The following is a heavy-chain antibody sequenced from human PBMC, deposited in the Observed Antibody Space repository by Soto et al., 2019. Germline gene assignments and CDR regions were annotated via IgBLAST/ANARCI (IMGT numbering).Heavy chain of an antibody. CDR1: GFTFSSYA. CDR3: AKSYDSSGYGPPHGMDV. CDR2: ISGSGGST. Sequence: PGGSLRLSCAASGFTFSSYAMSWVRQAPGKGLEWVSAISGSGGSTYYADSVKGRFTISRDNSKNTLYLQMNSLRAEDTAVYYCAKSYDSSGYGPPHGMDVWGQGTTVTASS. J-gene: IGHJ6*02. D-gene: IGHD3-22*01. V-gene: IGHV3-23*01.